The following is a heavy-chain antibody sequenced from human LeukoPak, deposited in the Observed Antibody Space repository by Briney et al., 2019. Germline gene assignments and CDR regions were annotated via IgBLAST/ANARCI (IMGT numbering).Heavy chain of an antibody. V-gene: IGHV5-10-1*01. CDR1: GYSFTSYW. Sequence: GESLKISCKGSGYSFTSYWISWVRQLPGKGLEWMGRIDPSDSYTNYSPYFQVHVTISADKSISTAYLHWSSLKPSDTAMYYCAAPSNRGNWYPPPDDYWGQGTLVTVSS. J-gene: IGHJ4*02. D-gene: IGHD1-1*01. CDR3: AAPSNRGNWYPPPDDY. CDR2: IDPSDSYT.